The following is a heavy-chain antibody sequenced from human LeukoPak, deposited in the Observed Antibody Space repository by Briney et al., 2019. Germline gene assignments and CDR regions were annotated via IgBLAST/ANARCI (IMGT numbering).Heavy chain of an antibody. CDR3: AKDRFARNMLSYFDY. CDR2: ISYDGSNT. Sequence: GRSLRLSCAAPGFTFSSYGMHWVRQAPGKGLEWVALISYDGSNTYYADSVKGRFTISRDNSKNTLYLQMNSLRAEETAVYYCAKDRFARNMLSYFDYWGQGTLVTVSS. J-gene: IGHJ4*02. V-gene: IGHV3-30*18. D-gene: IGHD3-16*01. CDR1: GFTFSSYG.